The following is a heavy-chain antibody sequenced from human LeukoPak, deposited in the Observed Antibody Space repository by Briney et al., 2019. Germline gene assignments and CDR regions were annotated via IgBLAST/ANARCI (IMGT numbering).Heavy chain of an antibody. CDR3: ARDNSVGDNAWWFDP. J-gene: IGHJ5*02. CDR1: GYDFSRYD. Sequence: GASVKVSCKASGYDFSRYDINWVRLAPGQGLEWMGWMNPNNGDTDYAQNFQGRVTMTRDMSTSTDYMELSSLRSEDTAIYYCARDNSVGDNAWWFDPWGQGTLVTVSS. V-gene: IGHV1-8*01. CDR2: MNPNNGDT. D-gene: IGHD1-26*01.